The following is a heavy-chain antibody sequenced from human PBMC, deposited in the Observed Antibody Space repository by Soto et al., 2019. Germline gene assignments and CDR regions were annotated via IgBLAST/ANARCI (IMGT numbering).Heavy chain of an antibody. Sequence: EVQLVESGGGLVKPGGSLRLSCAASGFTFSNAWMSWVRQAPGKGLEWVGRIKSKTDGGTTDYAAPVKGRFTISRDDSKNTLYLQMNSLKTEDTAVYYCTTAGEEVLEWFYYYYMDVWGKGTTVTVSS. D-gene: IGHD3-3*01. CDR2: IKSKTDGGTT. V-gene: IGHV3-15*01. J-gene: IGHJ6*03. CDR3: TTAGEEVLEWFYYYYMDV. CDR1: GFTFSNAW.